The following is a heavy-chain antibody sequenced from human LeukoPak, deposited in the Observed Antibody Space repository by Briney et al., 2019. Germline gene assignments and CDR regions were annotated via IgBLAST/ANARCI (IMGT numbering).Heavy chain of an antibody. J-gene: IGHJ4*02. CDR3: ARVVVLDSSGYYTNPTYYFDY. CDR1: GGSISSSSYY. D-gene: IGHD3-22*01. V-gene: IGHV4-39*07. Sequence: SETLSLTCTVSGGSISSSSYYWGWIRQPPGKGLEWIGSIYYSGSTYYNPSLKSRVTISVDTSKNQFSLKLSSVTAADTAVYYCARVVVLDSSGYYTNPTYYFDYWGQGTLVNVSS. CDR2: IYYSGST.